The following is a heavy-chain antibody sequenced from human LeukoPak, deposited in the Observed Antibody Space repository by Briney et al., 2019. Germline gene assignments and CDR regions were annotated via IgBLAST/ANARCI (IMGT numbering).Heavy chain of an antibody. CDR2: INHSGST. J-gene: IGHJ2*01. Sequence: SETLSLTCAVYGGSFSGYYWSWIRQPPGKGLEWIGEINHSGSTNYNPSLKSRVTISVDTSKNQFSLKLSSVTAADTAVYYCASGTAFVGATTVPHWYFDLWGRGTLVTVSS. V-gene: IGHV4-34*01. D-gene: IGHD1-26*01. CDR1: GGSFSGYY. CDR3: ASGTAFVGATTVPHWYFDL.